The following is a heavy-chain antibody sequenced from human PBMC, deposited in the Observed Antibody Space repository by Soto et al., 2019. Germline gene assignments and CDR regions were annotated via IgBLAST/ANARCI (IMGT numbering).Heavy chain of an antibody. CDR2: IYPGDSDT. V-gene: IGHV5-51*01. CDR1: GYSLTTHW. CDR3: AASIFYYGMDV. Sequence: GESLKISCEGSGYSLTTHWINWVRQMPGKGPEWMGIIYPGDSDTKYNPSFQGQVTISADKSITTTYLQWSSLKASDTAIYYCAASIFYYGMDVWGQGTTVTVSS. J-gene: IGHJ6*02.